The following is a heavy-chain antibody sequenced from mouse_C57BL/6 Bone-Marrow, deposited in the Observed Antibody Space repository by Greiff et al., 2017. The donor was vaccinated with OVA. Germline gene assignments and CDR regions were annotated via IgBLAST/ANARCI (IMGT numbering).Heavy chain of an antibody. J-gene: IGHJ4*01. CDR1: GFTFSDYG. V-gene: IGHV5-17*01. CDR3: AREGYYYGSSY. CDR2: ISSGSSAI. Sequence: EVKLMESGGGLVKPGGSLKLSCAASGFTFSDYGMHWVRQAPEKGLEWVAYISSGSSAIYYADTVKGRFTISRDNAKNTLFLQMTSLRSEDTAMYYCAREGYYYGSSYWGQGTSVTVSS. D-gene: IGHD1-1*01.